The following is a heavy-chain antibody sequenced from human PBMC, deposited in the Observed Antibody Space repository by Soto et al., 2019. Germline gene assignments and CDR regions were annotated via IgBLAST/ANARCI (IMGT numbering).Heavy chain of an antibody. D-gene: IGHD3-22*01. CDR3: AATYYYDSSGYPAPYYYYGMDV. CDR2: IYYSGST. Sequence: PEETLSLTCTVSGGSISSYYWSWIRQPPGKGLEWIGYIYYSGSTNYNPSLKSRVTISVDTSKNQFSLKLSSVTAADTAVYYCAATYYYDSSGYPAPYYYYGMDVWGQGTTVTVSS. J-gene: IGHJ6*02. V-gene: IGHV4-59*01. CDR1: GGSISSYY.